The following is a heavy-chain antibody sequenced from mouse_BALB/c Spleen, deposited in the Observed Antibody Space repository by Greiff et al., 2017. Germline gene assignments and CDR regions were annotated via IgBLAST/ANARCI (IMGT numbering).Heavy chain of an antibody. CDR2: IDPANGNT. J-gene: IGHJ2*01. D-gene: IGHD1-1*01. Sequence: EVQVVESGAELVKPGASVKLSCTASGFNIKDTYMHWVKQRPEQGLEWIGRIDPANGNTKYDPKFQGKATITADTSSNTAYLQLSSLTSEDTAVYYCASSPLDYGSSYGYWGQGTTLTVSS. CDR1: GFNIKDTY. V-gene: IGHV14-3*02. CDR3: ASSPLDYGSSYGY.